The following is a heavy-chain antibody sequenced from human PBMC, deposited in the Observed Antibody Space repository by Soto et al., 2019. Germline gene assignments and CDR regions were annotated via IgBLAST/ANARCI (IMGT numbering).Heavy chain of an antibody. CDR1: GFTFSAYA. CDR3: AKSTLVVVVIHEFDY. V-gene: IGHV3-23*01. J-gene: IGHJ4*02. Sequence: GGSLRLSCAASGFTFSAYAMSWVRQAPGKGLEWVSAISGSGDAIHYADSVKGRFTISRDNSKNTLHLQMDSLRVEDTAVYYCAKSTLVVVVIHEFDYWGWGTLVTVS. CDR2: ISGSGDAI. D-gene: IGHD3-22*01.